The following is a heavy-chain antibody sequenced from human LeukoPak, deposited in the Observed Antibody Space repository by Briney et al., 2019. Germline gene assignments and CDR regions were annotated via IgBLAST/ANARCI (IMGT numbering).Heavy chain of an antibody. V-gene: IGHV1-46*01. J-gene: IGHJ3*02. CDR2: INPSGGST. D-gene: IGHD4-17*01. CDR3: ARPSTTVTPLDAFDI. CDR1: GYTFTSYY. Sequence: ASVKVSCKASGYTFTSYYMLWVRQAPGQGLEWMGIINPSGGSTSYAQKFQGRVTMTRDMSTSTVYMELSSLRSEDTAVYYCARPSTTVTPLDAFDIWGQGTMVTVSS.